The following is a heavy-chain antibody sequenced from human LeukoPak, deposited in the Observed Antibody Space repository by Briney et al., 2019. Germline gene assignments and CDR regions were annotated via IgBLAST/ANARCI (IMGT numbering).Heavy chain of an antibody. CDR2: IYTSGST. D-gene: IGHD2-15*01. CDR3: ARDGGWLTSFDY. J-gene: IGHJ4*02. V-gene: IGHV4-4*07. CDR1: GGSISSYY. Sequence: SETLSLTCTVSGGSISSYYWSWIRQPAGKGLKWIGRIYTSGSTNYNPSLKSRVTMSVDTSKNQFSLKLSSVTAADTAVYYCARDGGWLTSFDYWGQGTLVTVSS.